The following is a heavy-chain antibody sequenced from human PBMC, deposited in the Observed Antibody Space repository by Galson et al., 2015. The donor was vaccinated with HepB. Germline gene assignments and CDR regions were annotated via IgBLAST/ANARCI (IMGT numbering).Heavy chain of an antibody. D-gene: IGHD4-11*01. V-gene: IGHV3-11*06. J-gene: IGHJ4*02. CDR2: ISSSSSYT. Sequence: SLRLSCAASGFTFSDYYMSWIRQAPGKGLEWVPYISSSSSYTNYADSVKGRFTISRDNAKNSLYLQMNSLRAEDTAVYYCARDTADYPRTYYFDYWGQGTLVTVSS. CDR3: ARDTADYPRTYYFDY. CDR1: GFTFSDYY.